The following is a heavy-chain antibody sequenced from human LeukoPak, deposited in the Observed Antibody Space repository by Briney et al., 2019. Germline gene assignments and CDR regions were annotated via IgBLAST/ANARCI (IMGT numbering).Heavy chain of an antibody. CDR3: AKGTLILTGPTDI. CDR2: ISGSGGST. V-gene: IGHV3-23*01. J-gene: IGHJ4*02. D-gene: IGHD3-9*01. Sequence: GGSLRLSCAASGFTFSSYATSWVRQAPGKGLEWVSAISGSGGSTYYADSVKGRFTISRDNSKNTLYLQMNSLRAEDTAVYYCAKGTLILTGPTDIWGQGTLVTVSS. CDR1: GFTFSSYA.